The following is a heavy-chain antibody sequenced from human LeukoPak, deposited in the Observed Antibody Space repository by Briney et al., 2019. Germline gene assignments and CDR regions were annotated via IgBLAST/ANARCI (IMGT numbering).Heavy chain of an antibody. CDR3: AKNRVGASGLAEYFEH. Sequence: PGGSLRLSCSAAGLIVSSTYMSWVRQAPGKGLEWVVIIYRGDSTYYADSVEGRFSISRDNSRNTVYLQMNSLRAEDTAVYYCAKNRVGASGLAEYFEHWGQGTLVAVSS. CDR2: IYRGDST. D-gene: IGHD1-26*01. J-gene: IGHJ1*01. V-gene: IGHV3-53*01. CDR1: GLIVSSTY.